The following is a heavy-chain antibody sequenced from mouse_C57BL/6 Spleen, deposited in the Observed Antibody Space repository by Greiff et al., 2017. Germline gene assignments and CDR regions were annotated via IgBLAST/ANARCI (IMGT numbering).Heavy chain of an antibody. Sequence: EVQLQESGGDLVKPGGSLKLPCAASGFTFSSSGMSWVRQTPDKRLEGVATISSGGSYTYYPDSVKCRITISRDNAKNTLYLQMSSLKSEDTAMYYCARHGEDSSGFYYAMDYWGQGTSVTVSS. CDR2: ISSGGSYT. J-gene: IGHJ4*01. CDR1: GFTFSSSG. D-gene: IGHD3-2*02. V-gene: IGHV5-6*01. CDR3: ARHGEDSSGFYYAMDY.